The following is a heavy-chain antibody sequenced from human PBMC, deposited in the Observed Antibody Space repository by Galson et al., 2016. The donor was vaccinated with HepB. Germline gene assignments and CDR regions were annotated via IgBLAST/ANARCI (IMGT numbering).Heavy chain of an antibody. V-gene: IGHV3-23*01. CDR2: ISGSGLKT. J-gene: IGHJ4*02. Sequence: GLEWVSAISGSGLKTDYADSVKGRFTIFRDNSKNTVSLQMSNLRVGDTAVYYCAKFQMAVTGNVGYFDYWGQGALVTVSS. D-gene: IGHD6-19*01. CDR3: AKFQMAVTGNVGYFDY.